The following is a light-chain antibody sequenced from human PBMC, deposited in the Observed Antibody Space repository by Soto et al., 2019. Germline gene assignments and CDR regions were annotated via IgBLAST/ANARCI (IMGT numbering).Light chain of an antibody. Sequence: DVVMTQSPLSLPVTLGQPASISCRSSLSLVYSDGIAYLNWFQQRPGQSPRRLIYKASNRDSGVPDRFSGSGSGTDFTLRINRVEAEDVGIYYCMQGTHWPPTFGRGTRVEIK. J-gene: IGKJ1*01. CDR3: MQGTHWPPT. CDR1: LSLVYSDGIAY. V-gene: IGKV2-30*01. CDR2: KAS.